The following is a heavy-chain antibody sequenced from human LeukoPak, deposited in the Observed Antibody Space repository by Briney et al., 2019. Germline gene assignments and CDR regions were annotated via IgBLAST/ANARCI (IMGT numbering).Heavy chain of an antibody. CDR2: TRNKANSYTT. J-gene: IGHJ4*02. Sequence: GGSLRLSCAASGFTFSDHYMDWVRQAPGKGLEWVGRTRNKANSYTTEYAASVKGRFTISRDDSKNSVYLQMNSLETEDTAVYYCTRVAYGSGSYDYWGQGTLVTVSS. CDR1: GFTFSDHY. D-gene: IGHD3-10*01. V-gene: IGHV3-72*01. CDR3: TRVAYGSGSYDY.